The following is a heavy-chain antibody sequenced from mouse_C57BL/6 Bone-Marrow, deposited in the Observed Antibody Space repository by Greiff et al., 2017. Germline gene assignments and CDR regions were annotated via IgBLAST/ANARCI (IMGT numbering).Heavy chain of an antibody. CDR3: TTARGFPYYAMDY. CDR2: IDPENGDT. V-gene: IGHV14-4*01. CDR1: GFNIKDDY. Sequence: EVQLQQSGAELVRPGASVKLSCTASGFNIKDDYMHWVKQRPEQGLEWIGWIDPENGDTEYASKFQGKATITADTSSNTAYLQLSSLTSEDTAVYYCTTARGFPYYAMDYWGQGTSVTVSS. J-gene: IGHJ4*01.